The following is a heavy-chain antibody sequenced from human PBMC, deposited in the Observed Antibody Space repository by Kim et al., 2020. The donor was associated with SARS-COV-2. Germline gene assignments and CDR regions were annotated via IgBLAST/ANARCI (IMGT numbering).Heavy chain of an antibody. Sequence: ASVKVSCKASGYSFTSYGIHWVRQAPGQGLEWMGWINAGNGNTKYSQKFQGRVTITRDTSASTAYMELTSLRSEDTTVYYCARSHSSSSNWEYYFDYWGQGTLVTVSS. J-gene: IGHJ4*02. CDR1: GYSFTSYG. V-gene: IGHV1-3*01. D-gene: IGHD6-6*01. CDR3: ARSHSSSSNWEYYFDY. CDR2: INAGNGNT.